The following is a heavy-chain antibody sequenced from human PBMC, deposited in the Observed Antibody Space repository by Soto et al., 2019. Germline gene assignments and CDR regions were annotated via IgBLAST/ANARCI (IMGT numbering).Heavy chain of an antibody. CDR1: GGSISGSYYY. V-gene: IGHV4-39*07. J-gene: IGHJ4*02. Sequence: SETLSLTCAVSGGSISGSYYYWAWLRQSPGKGPEWIGSVFYTGFTSYNPSLESRVSVSVDTSKNQFSMKLSSVTAADTAVYYCARVDDFWSGFPHYVFDYWGQGTLVTVSS. D-gene: IGHD3-3*01. CDR3: ARVDDFWSGFPHYVFDY. CDR2: VFYTGFT.